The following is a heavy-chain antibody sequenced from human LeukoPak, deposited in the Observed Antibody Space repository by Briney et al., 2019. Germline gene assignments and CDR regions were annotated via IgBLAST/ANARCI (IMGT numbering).Heavy chain of an antibody. D-gene: IGHD3-22*01. Sequence: SETLSLTCTVSGASISSSSYYWGWIRPPPGRGLEWIGNIFYSGSTYYNPSLKSRVTISLDTSRNQFSLKLSSVTAADTAVYYCARGHYYDSIGYPEIDYWGQGALVTVSS. CDR3: ARGHYYDSIGYPEIDY. CDR2: IFYSGST. V-gene: IGHV4-39*07. J-gene: IGHJ4*02. CDR1: GASISSSSYY.